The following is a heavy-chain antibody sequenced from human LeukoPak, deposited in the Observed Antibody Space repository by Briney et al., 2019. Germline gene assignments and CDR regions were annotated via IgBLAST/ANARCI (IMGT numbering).Heavy chain of an antibody. J-gene: IGHJ4*02. Sequence: PGGSLRLSCAASGFTFSDYYMSWIRQAPGKGLEWVSYISSSGSTIYYADSVKGRFTISRDNAKNSLYLQMNSLRAEDTAVYYCARDETYYDYVWGSYRIRGLFDYWGQGTLVTVSS. CDR2: ISSSGSTI. CDR1: GFTFSDYY. V-gene: IGHV3-11*01. D-gene: IGHD3-16*02. CDR3: ARDETYYDYVWGSYRIRGLFDY.